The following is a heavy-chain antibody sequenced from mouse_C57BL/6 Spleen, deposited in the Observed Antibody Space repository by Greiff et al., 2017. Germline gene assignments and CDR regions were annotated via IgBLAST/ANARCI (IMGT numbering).Heavy chain of an antibody. CDR2: ISDGGSYT. Sequence: EVKLQESGGGLVKPGGSLKLSCAASGFTFSSYAMSWVRQTPEKRLEWVATISDGGSYTYYPDNVKGRFTISRDNAKNNLYLQMSHLKSEDTAMYYCARAYYGSSPFAYWGQGTLVTVSA. D-gene: IGHD1-1*01. CDR1: GFTFSSYA. V-gene: IGHV5-4*03. J-gene: IGHJ3*01. CDR3: ARAYYGSSPFAY.